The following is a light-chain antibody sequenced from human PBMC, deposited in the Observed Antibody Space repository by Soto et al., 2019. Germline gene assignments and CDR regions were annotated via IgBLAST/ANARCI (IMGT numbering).Light chain of an antibody. V-gene: IGLV2-14*03. Sequence: QSVLTQPASVSGSPGQSITISCTGTISDVGSYNFVSWYQQYPGKAPKLMICDVSNRPSGVSNRFSGSKSGNTASLTISGLQAEDEADYYCSSFTGSNYVFGTGTRSPS. CDR3: SSFTGSNYV. J-gene: IGLJ1*01. CDR1: ISDVGSYNF. CDR2: DVS.